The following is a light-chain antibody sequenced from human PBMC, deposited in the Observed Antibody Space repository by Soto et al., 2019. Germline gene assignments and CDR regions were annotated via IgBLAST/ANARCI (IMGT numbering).Light chain of an antibody. CDR2: EVT. CDR1: SSDGGFYDY. CDR3: CSYTTSSTRV. V-gene: IGLV2-14*01. J-gene: IGLJ1*01. Sequence: QSVLTQPASVSGSPGQSIAISCTGSSSDGGFYDYVSWYQQHPGKVPKLIIYEVTNRPSGVSNRFSGSKSGTTASLTISGLQAEDEADYYCCSYTTSSTRVFGCGPKVTVL.